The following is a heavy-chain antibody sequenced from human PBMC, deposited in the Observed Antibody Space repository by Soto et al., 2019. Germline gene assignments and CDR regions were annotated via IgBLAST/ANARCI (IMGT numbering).Heavy chain of an antibody. CDR3: ARSYSSGWSPDY. CDR2: IIPTLGMA. Sequence: QVQLVQSGAEVKKPGSSVKVSCKASGGTFSSYTISWVRQAPDQGLDWMGRIIPTLGMANYAQKFQGRVTITADKSTSTAYMELSSLRSEDTAVYYCARSYSSGWSPDYWGQGTLVTVSS. V-gene: IGHV1-69*02. D-gene: IGHD6-19*01. CDR1: GGTFSSYT. J-gene: IGHJ4*02.